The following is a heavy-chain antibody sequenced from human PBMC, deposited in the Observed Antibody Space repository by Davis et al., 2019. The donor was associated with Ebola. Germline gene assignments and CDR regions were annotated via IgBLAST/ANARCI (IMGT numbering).Heavy chain of an antibody. CDR3: GKDLTPGGMDV. CDR2: ISTSSSTI. CDR1: GFNFSSLT. V-gene: IGHV3-48*01. J-gene: IGHJ6*02. D-gene: IGHD3-16*01. Sequence: GESLKILCAASGFNFSSLTMNWVRQASGKGLEWVSYISTSSSTIYYADSVRGRFTVSRDNAKKSLNLQMNSLRVEDTAFYYCGKDLTPGGMDVWGQGTTVTVSS.